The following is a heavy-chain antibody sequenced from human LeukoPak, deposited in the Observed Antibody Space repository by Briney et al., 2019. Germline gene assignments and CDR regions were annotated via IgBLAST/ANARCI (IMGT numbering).Heavy chain of an antibody. J-gene: IGHJ6*02. CDR3: ARGNYYAMDV. Sequence: PGGSLRLSCAASGFTFSNYAMSWVRQAPGKGLEWVSTISDSGSSTYYADSVKGRFTISRDNAKNTLYLQVNSLRVEDTAVYYCARGNYYAMDVWGQGTTVNVSS. D-gene: IGHD3-16*01. CDR1: GFTFSNYA. CDR2: ISDSGSST. V-gene: IGHV3-23*01.